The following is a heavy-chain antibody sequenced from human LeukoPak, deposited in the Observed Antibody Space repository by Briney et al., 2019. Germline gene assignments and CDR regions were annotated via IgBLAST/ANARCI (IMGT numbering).Heavy chain of an antibody. D-gene: IGHD3-3*01. CDR1: GFTFGDYV. Sequence: GGSLRLSCTASGFTFGDYVMSCVRQAPGKGLEWGGFIRSKAYGGTTEYAASVKGRFTISRDDSKSIAYLQMNSLKTEDTAVYYCTRGKYYDFWSGYYPDYWGQGTLVTVSS. CDR2: IRSKAYGGTT. CDR3: TRGKYYDFWSGYYPDY. J-gene: IGHJ4*02. V-gene: IGHV3-49*04.